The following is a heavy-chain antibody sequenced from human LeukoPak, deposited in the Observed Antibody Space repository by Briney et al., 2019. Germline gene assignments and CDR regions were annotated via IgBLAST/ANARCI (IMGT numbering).Heavy chain of an antibody. J-gene: IGHJ4*02. CDR3: ERILAYYDFWSGYLDY. CDR1: GFTFSSYS. CDR2: ISSSSSYI. V-gene: IGHV3-21*01. Sequence: PGGSLRLSCAASGFTFSSYSMNWVRQAPGKGLEWVSSISSSSSYIYYADSVKGRFTISRDNAKNSLYLQMNSLRAEDTAVYYCERILAYYDFWSGYLDYWGQGTLVTVSS. D-gene: IGHD3-3*01.